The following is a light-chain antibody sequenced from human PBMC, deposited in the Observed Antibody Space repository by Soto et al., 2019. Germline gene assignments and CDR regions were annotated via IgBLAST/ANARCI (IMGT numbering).Light chain of an antibody. CDR3: MQGTHWPIT. CDR1: QSLQPRSGYIF. CDR2: RGS. J-gene: IGKJ5*01. V-gene: IGKV2-28*01. Sequence: FVITLSRLPLPVTPGEPASISCRPSQSLQPRSGYIFLDWFLQKPGQAPQLLIYRGSNRAPGLPARFSGSGSGTDFPLNISRVEAEDFGVYYCMQGTHWPITFGQGTRLEIK.